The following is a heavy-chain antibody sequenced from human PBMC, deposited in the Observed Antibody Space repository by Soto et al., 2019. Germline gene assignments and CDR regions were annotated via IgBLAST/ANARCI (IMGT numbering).Heavy chain of an antibody. D-gene: IGHD3-10*01. CDR1: GAYIGSGSYS. CDR3: ARFPLWFGELDY. Sequence: QLQLQESGSGLVRPSQTLSLTCTVSGAYIGSGSYSWNWIRQPPGKGLEWIGYLHHSGDTYFNPSLRRRVSISVDRSNNQFSLKLISVTAADTAVYYCARFPLWFGELDYWGQGALVPVSS. J-gene: IGHJ4*02. V-gene: IGHV4-30-2*01. CDR2: LHHSGDT.